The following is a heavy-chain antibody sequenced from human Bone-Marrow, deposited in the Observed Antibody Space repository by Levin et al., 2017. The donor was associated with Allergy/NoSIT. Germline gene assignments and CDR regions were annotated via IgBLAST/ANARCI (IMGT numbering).Heavy chain of an antibody. CDR2: ISSSSSTI. V-gene: IGHV3-48*01. CDR1: GFTFSSYS. CDR3: ARDSGLSTIFGVVIAEKSFDY. J-gene: IGHJ4*02. D-gene: IGHD3-3*01. Sequence: GGSLRLSCAASGFTFSSYSMNWVRQAPGKGLEWVSYISSSSSTIYYADSVKGRFTISRDNAKNSLYLQMNSLRAEDTAVYYCARDSGLSTIFGVVIAEKSFDYWGQGTLVTVSS.